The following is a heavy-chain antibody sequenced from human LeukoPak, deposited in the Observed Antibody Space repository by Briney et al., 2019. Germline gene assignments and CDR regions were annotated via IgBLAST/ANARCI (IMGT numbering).Heavy chain of an antibody. Sequence: GGSLRLSCAASGFTFSNYAMSWVRQAPGKGLEWVSAVSGSGAIAYYTDSVKGRFTISRDNAKNSLYLQMNSLRAEDTAVYYCARDSYDFWSGSLDAFDIWGQGTMVTVPS. CDR3: ARDSYDFWSGSLDAFDI. D-gene: IGHD3-3*01. V-gene: IGHV3-23*01. CDR2: VSGSGAIA. CDR1: GFTFSNYA. J-gene: IGHJ3*02.